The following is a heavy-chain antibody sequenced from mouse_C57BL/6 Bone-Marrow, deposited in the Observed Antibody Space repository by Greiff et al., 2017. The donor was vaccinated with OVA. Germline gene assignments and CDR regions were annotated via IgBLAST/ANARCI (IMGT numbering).Heavy chain of an antibody. CDR1: GFTFSDAW. Sequence: EVQVVESGGGLVQPGGSMKLSCAASGFTFSDAWMVWVRQSPEKGLEWVAEIRNKANNHATYYAESVKGRFTISRDDSKSSVYLQMNSLRAEDTGIYYCTGDYGSSYAMDNWGQGTSDTVSS. CDR2: IRNKANNHAT. CDR3: TGDYGSSYAMDN. D-gene: IGHD1-1*01. V-gene: IGHV6-6*01. J-gene: IGHJ4*01.